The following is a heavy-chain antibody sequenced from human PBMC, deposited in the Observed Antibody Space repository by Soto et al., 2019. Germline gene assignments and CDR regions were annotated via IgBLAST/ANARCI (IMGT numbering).Heavy chain of an antibody. V-gene: IGHV3-23*01. CDR1: GFTFSSYA. CDR3: AKGTGDVFYYYGMDV. Sequence: EVQLLESGGGLVQPGGSLRLSCAASGFTFSSYAMSWVRQAPGKGLEWVSAISGSGGSTYYADSVKGRFTISRDNSKNKLYLQMNSLRAEDTAVYYCAKGTGDVFYYYGMDVWGQGTTVTVSS. D-gene: IGHD3-16*01. CDR2: ISGSGGST. J-gene: IGHJ6*02.